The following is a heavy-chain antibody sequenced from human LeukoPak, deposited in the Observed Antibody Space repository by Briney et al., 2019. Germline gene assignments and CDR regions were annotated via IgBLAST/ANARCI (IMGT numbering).Heavy chain of an antibody. CDR3: ASIIAVAAEGDY. D-gene: IGHD6-19*01. Sequence: SETLSLTCTVSGGSISSSSYYWGWIRQPPRKGLEWIGSIYYSGSTYYNPSLKSRVTISVDTSKNQFSLKLSSVTAADTAVYYCASIIAVAAEGDYWGQGTLVTVSS. V-gene: IGHV4-39*01. J-gene: IGHJ4*02. CDR1: GGSISSSSYY. CDR2: IYYSGST.